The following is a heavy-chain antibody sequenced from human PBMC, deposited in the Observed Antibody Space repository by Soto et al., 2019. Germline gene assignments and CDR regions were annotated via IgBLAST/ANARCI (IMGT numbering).Heavy chain of an antibody. CDR1: GFTFSSYW. CDR3: ASMGYYYDSSGYFYYFDY. V-gene: IGHV3-74*01. J-gene: IGHJ4*02. Sequence: EVQLVESGGGLVQPGGSLRLSCAASGFTFSSYWMHWVRQAPGKGLVWVSRINSDGSSTSYADSVKGRFTISRDNAKNTLYLQMNSLRAEDTAVYYCASMGYYYDSSGYFYYFDYWGQGTLVTVSS. CDR2: INSDGSST. D-gene: IGHD3-22*01.